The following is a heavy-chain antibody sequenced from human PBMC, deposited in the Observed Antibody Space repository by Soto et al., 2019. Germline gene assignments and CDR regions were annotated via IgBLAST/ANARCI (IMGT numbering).Heavy chain of an antibody. Sequence: GESLKISCKGSGYSFTSYWIGWVRQMPGKGLEWMGIIYPGDSDTRYSPSFQGQVTISADKSISTAYLQWSSLKASDTAMYYCATTTVTTQKRHYYYYGMDVWGQGTTVTVSS. D-gene: IGHD4-17*01. CDR3: ATTTVTTQKRHYYYYGMDV. CDR1: GYSFTSYW. CDR2: IYPGDSDT. V-gene: IGHV5-51*01. J-gene: IGHJ6*02.